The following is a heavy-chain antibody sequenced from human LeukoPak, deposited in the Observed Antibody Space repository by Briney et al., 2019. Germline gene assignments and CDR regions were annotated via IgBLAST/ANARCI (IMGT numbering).Heavy chain of an antibody. V-gene: IGHV3-53*01. CDR2: IYSGGST. D-gene: IGHD6-19*01. Sequence: PGGSLRLSCAASGFTVSSNYMSWVRQAPGKGLEWVSVIYSGGSTYYADSVKGRFTISRDNSKNTLYLQMNSLRAEDTAVYYCARDRSVFHPYYFDYWGQGTLVTVSS. CDR1: GFTVSSNY. CDR3: ARDRSVFHPYYFDY. J-gene: IGHJ4*02.